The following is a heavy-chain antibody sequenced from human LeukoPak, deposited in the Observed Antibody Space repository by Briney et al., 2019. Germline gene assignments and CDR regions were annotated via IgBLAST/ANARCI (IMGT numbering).Heavy chain of an antibody. CDR3: ARAHRSGSYFDY. CDR1: GFTVSDDY. Sequence: GGSLRLSCAASGFTVSDDYVDWVRQAPGKGLEWVGRIRDKTKSYNTDYAASVKGRFTISRGDSKNSLDLQMNSLKIEDTAVYYCARAHRSGSYFDYWGQGTLVTVSS. CDR2: IRDKTKSYNT. V-gene: IGHV3-72*01. D-gene: IGHD1-26*01. J-gene: IGHJ4*02.